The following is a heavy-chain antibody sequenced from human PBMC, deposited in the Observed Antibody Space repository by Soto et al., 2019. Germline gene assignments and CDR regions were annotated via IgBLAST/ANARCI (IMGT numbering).Heavy chain of an antibody. D-gene: IGHD5-12*01. CDR2: IKEDGSEK. CDR1: GFTFSSSW. Sequence: ESGGGLVQPGGSLRLSCAASGFTFSSSWMTWVRQAPGKGLESVAHIKEDGSEKYYVDSVKGRFTISRDNAKNSLYLQMNSLRAEDTAVYYCARDRGYKAFDIWGQGTMVTVSS. V-gene: IGHV3-7*01. CDR3: ARDRGYKAFDI. J-gene: IGHJ3*02.